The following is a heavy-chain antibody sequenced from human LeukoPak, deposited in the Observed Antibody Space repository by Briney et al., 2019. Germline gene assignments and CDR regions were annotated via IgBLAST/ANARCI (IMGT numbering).Heavy chain of an antibody. D-gene: IGHD3-10*01. J-gene: IGHJ6*02. CDR1: GFTFSSYA. CDR3: AKGPYYYGSGSYSPNYYYAMDV. Sequence: TGGSLRLSCAASGFTFSSYAMSWIRQAPGKGLEWVSAISGSGGTTYYADSVKGRFTISRDNSKNTLYMQMNSLRAADTAVYYCAKGPYYYGSGSYSPNYYYAMDVWGQGATVTVSS. V-gene: IGHV3-23*01. CDR2: ISGSGGTT.